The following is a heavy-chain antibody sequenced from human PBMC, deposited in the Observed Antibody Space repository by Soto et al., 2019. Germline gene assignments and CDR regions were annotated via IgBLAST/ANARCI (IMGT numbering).Heavy chain of an antibody. Sequence: GGSLRLSCAASGFTFSSYGMHWVRQAPGKGLEWVAVISYDGSNKYYADSVKGRFTISRDNSKNTLYLQMNSLRAEDTAVYYCAKDRWARAAAGVVHGFDPWGQGTLVTVSS. V-gene: IGHV3-30*18. D-gene: IGHD6-13*01. CDR2: ISYDGSNK. J-gene: IGHJ5*02. CDR1: GFTFSSYG. CDR3: AKDRWARAAAGVVHGFDP.